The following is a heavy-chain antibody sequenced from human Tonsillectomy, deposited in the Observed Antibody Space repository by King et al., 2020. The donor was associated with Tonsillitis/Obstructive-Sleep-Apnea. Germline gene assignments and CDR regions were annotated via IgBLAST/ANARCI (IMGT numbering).Heavy chain of an antibody. CDR2: IYDSEST. CDR1: GGSISSGGYS. Sequence: QLQLQESGSGLVKPSQTLSLTCAVSGGSISSGGYSWSWIRQPPGKGLEWIGYIYDSESTYYNPSLKSRVTISVDRSKNQFSLKLNSVTAADTAEYFCARGGSFYYSGVDVWGQGTTVTVSS. CDR3: ARGGSFYYSGVDV. J-gene: IGHJ6*02. V-gene: IGHV4-30-2*01. D-gene: IGHD3-10*01.